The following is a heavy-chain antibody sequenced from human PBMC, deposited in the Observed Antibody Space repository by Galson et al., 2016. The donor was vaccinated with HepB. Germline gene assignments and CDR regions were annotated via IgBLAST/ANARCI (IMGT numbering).Heavy chain of an antibody. J-gene: IGHJ4*02. Sequence: SLRLSCAASGFTFSSHWMSWVRQAPGKGLEWVANIKQDGSEKNYVDSVKGRFTISRDNAKNSLFLQMNSLRAEDTAVYYCVRDQESLAGTWSDYWGQGTLVTVSS. CDR1: GFTFSSHW. CDR3: VRDQESLAGTWSDY. D-gene: IGHD6-13*01. CDR2: IKQDGSEK. V-gene: IGHV3-7*01.